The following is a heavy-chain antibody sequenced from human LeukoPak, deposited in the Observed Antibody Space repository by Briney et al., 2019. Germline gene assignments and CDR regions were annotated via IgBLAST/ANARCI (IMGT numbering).Heavy chain of an antibody. Sequence: GGSLRLSCAASGFTFRSYAMSWVRQAPGKGLEWVARSTNKESGYKTEYAASVRGRFTISRDESMDSLHLQMSSLRTEDTAVYYCVRGFNSFDSWGQGTQVTVSS. V-gene: IGHV3-72*01. CDR2: STNKESGYKT. CDR1: GFTFRSYA. D-gene: IGHD2/OR15-2a*01. J-gene: IGHJ4*02. CDR3: VRGFNSFDS.